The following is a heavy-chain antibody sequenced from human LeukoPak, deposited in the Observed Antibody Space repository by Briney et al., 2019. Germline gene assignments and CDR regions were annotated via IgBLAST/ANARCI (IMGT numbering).Heavy chain of an antibody. CDR1: GFTVSNNY. CDR3: ATTHNWNDPYYYYGMDV. CDR2: IYSGGST. Sequence: PGGSLRLSCAASGFTVSNNYMNWVRQAPGKGLEWVSVIYSGGSTYYADSVKGRFTISRDNSKNTLYLQMNSLRAEDTAVYYCATTHNWNDPYYYYGMDVWGQGTTVTVSS. V-gene: IGHV3-66*01. J-gene: IGHJ6*02. D-gene: IGHD1-20*01.